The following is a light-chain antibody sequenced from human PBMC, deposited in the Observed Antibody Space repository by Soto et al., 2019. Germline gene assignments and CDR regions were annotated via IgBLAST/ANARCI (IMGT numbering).Light chain of an antibody. CDR2: GAS. J-gene: IGKJ2*01. CDR1: QSVSSTY. Sequence: EIVLTQSPGTLSLSPGERATLSCRASQSVSSTYLAWYQQKPGQAPRLLIYGASSRATGIPDRFSGSGSGTDFPLTISRLEPEDLAVYYCHRYDLSPFPFGQGTKLDIK. V-gene: IGKV3-20*01. CDR3: HRYDLSPFP.